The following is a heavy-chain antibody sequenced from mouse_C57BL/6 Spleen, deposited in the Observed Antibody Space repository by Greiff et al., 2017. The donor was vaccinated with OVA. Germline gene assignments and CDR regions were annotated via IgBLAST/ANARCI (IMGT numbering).Heavy chain of an antibody. CDR1: GYTFTSYW. V-gene: IGHV1-7*01. D-gene: IGHD1-1*01. CDR2: INPSSGYT. CDR3: ARGYYGSSYHWYFDV. J-gene: IGHJ1*03. Sequence: QVQLKESGAELAKPGASVKLSCKASGYTFTSYWMHWVKQRPGQGLEWIGYINPSSGYTKYNQKFKDKATLTADKSSSTAYMQLSSLTYEDSAVYYCARGYYGSSYHWYFDVWGTGTTVTVSS.